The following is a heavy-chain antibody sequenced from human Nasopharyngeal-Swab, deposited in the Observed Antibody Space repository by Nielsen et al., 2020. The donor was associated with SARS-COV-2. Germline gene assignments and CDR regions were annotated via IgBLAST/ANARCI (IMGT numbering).Heavy chain of an antibody. J-gene: IGHJ4*02. D-gene: IGHD3-3*01. V-gene: IGHV4-34*01. CDR1: GGSFSGYY. Sequence: GSLRLSCAVYGGSFSGYYWSWIRQPPGKGLEWIGEINHSGSTNYNPSLKSRVTISVDTSKNQFSLKLSSVTAADTAVYYCARGETRGYDFWSGYYSERVGFDYWGQGTLVTVSS. CDR2: INHSGST. CDR3: ARGETRGYDFWSGYYSERVGFDY.